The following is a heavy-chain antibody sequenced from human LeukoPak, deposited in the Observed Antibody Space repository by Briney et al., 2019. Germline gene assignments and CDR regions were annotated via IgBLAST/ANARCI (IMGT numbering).Heavy chain of an antibody. V-gene: IGHV3-30-3*01. Sequence: GGSLGLSCAASGFTFSSYAMHWVRQAPGKGLEWAAVISYDGSNKYYADSVKGRFTISRDNSKNTLYLQMNSLRAEDTAVYYCARDFTAVAGTGDYWGQGTLVTVSS. D-gene: IGHD6-19*01. CDR1: GFTFSSYA. CDR3: ARDFTAVAGTGDY. J-gene: IGHJ4*02. CDR2: ISYDGSNK.